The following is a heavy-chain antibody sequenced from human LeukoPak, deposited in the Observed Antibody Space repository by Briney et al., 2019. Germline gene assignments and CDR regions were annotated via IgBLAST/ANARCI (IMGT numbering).Heavy chain of an antibody. CDR2: ITHTGAT. D-gene: IGHD3-3*02. V-gene: IGHV4-34*01. CDR3: ASRAFLLAGSHTFDN. J-gene: IGHJ4*02. CDR1: GGSFTDFY. Sequence: PSETLPLTCGVSGGSFTDFYWGWIRQSPEKGLEWMGEITHTGATNYNPSLQSRVTISVDRSKNHFSLTLRSVTAADTAVYYCASRAFLLAGSHTFDNWGRGTLVTVSS.